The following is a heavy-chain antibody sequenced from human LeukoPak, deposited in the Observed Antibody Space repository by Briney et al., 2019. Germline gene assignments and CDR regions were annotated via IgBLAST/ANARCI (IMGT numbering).Heavy chain of an antibody. D-gene: IGHD3-10*01. J-gene: IGHJ4*02. CDR3: AKDIGWFGELLGYFDY. Sequence: GGSLRLSCAATGFTFSSYGMHWVRQAPGKGLEWVAFIRCDGSNKYYADSVKGRFTISRDNSKNTLYLQMNSLRAEDTAVYYCAKDIGWFGELLGYFDYWGQGTLVTVSS. CDR2: IRCDGSNK. CDR1: GFTFSSYG. V-gene: IGHV3-30*02.